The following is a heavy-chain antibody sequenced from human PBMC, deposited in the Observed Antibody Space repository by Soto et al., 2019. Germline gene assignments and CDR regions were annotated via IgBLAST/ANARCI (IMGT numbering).Heavy chain of an antibody. CDR3: ANDLLPNPVTTCGY. D-gene: IGHD4-17*01. V-gene: IGHV3-30*18. Sequence: QVQLVESGGGVVQPGRSLRLSCAASGFTFDSYGMHWVRQAPGKGLEWVAVISSDGNNKYYADSVKGRFTISRDNFKTTLYLQMSSLRADDTAVYYCANDLLPNPVTTCGYWGQGTLVTVSS. J-gene: IGHJ4*02. CDR2: ISSDGNNK. CDR1: GFTFDSYG.